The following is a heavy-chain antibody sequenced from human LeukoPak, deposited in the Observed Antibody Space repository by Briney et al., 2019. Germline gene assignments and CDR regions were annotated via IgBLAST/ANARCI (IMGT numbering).Heavy chain of an antibody. Sequence: ASVKVSCKASGYTFTSYGISWVRQAPGQGLEWMGWISAYNGSTNYAQKLQGRVTMTTDTSTSTAYMELRSLRSDDTAVYYCARVTTWLLNGPRQSWFDPWGQGTLVTVSS. CDR3: ARVTTWLLNGPRQSWFDP. J-gene: IGHJ5*02. D-gene: IGHD3-22*01. CDR1: GYTFTSYG. V-gene: IGHV1-18*01. CDR2: ISAYNGST.